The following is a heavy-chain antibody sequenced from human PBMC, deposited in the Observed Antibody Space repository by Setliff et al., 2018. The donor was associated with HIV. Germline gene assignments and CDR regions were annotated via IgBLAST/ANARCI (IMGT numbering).Heavy chain of an antibody. CDR3: AKHHGSGGPFYYHMDV. J-gene: IGHJ6*02. D-gene: IGHD3-10*01. CDR1: GFTFSSYA. V-gene: IGHV3-23*05. CDR2: IDQSGRTT. Sequence: GESLKISCAASGFTFSSYAMSWARQAPGKGLEWVSVIDQSGRTTFYGDSVRGRFTISRDNFDNTLSLRMNSLRADDSAVYYCAKHHGSGGPFYYHMDVWGRGTTVTVS.